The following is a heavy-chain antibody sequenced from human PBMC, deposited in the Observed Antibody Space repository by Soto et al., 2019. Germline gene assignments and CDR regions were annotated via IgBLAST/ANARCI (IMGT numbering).Heavy chain of an antibody. V-gene: IGHV4-39*01. CDR2: IYYSGST. Sequence: SETLSLTCTVSGGSISSSIYYWGWIRQPPGKGLEWIASIYYSGSTYYNPTLKSRVTISVDTSKNQFSLKLSSVTAADTAVYYCARAVEMATSFYFDYWGQGTPVTVSS. D-gene: IGHD5-12*01. CDR1: GGSISSSIYY. CDR3: ARAVEMATSFYFDY. J-gene: IGHJ4*02.